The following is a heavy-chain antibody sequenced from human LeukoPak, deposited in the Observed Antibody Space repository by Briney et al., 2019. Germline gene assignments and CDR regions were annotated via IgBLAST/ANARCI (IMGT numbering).Heavy chain of an antibody. Sequence: PSETLSLTCTVSGGSISSSSYFWAWIRQPPGKGLEWIGSIYYSGSTYYNPSLKSRVTISVDTSKNQFSLKLSSVTAADTAVYYCARHKKSDGSYYYYYYMDVWGKGTTVTVSS. J-gene: IGHJ6*03. CDR3: ARHKKSDGSYYYYYYMDV. V-gene: IGHV4-39*01. CDR2: IYYSGST. D-gene: IGHD1-26*01. CDR1: GGSISSSSYF.